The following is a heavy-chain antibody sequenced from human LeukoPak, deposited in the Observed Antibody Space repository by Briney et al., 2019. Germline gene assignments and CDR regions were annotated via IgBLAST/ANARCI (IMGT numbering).Heavy chain of an antibody. CDR2: IYNDGSP. Sequence: GGSLRLSCAASGFSVSSNYVTWVRQPPGKGLEWVSVIYNDGSPYYADSVKGRFTISRDNSENTVYLQMNSLRVEDTAVYYCTDAVAGWGQGTLVTVSS. V-gene: IGHV3-53*05. J-gene: IGHJ4*02. CDR1: GFSVSSNY. D-gene: IGHD6-19*01. CDR3: TDAVAG.